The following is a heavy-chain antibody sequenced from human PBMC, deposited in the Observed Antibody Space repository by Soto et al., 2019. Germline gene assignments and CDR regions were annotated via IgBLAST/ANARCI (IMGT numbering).Heavy chain of an antibody. J-gene: IGHJ5*02. V-gene: IGHV4-59*01. Sequence: SETLSLTCVVSGVSITSYHWSWLRPPPGKGLERIAYTAYTRNTNYNPSIKRLVTTTIDTSKNLLSLKVTSMAASDTAVYCCTRNIRAGFTHCFDPWGQGTLVTVSS. CDR1: GVSITSYH. D-gene: IGHD2-15*01. CDR2: TAYTRNT. CDR3: TRNIRAGFTHCFDP.